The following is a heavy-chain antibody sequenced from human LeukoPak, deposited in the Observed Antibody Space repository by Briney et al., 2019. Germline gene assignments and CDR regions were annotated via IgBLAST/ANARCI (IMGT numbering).Heavy chain of an antibody. CDR1: GFTFSYYW. V-gene: IGHV3-7*03. Sequence: GGSLRLSCAASGFTFSYYWMSWVRQAPGKGLEWVANIMQDGSETYYVDSVRGRFTISRDNVKNSLYLQMNSLRAEDTAVYYCASEYSSGWFDSWGQGTLVTVSS. J-gene: IGHJ5*01. CDR2: IMQDGSET. CDR3: ASEYSSGWFDS. D-gene: IGHD6-19*01.